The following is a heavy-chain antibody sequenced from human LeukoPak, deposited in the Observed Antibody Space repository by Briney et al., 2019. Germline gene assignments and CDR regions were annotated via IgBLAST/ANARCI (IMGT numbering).Heavy chain of an antibody. CDR2: IYDSGTI. J-gene: IGHJ4*02. CDR1: GFTVSTNY. CDR3: AKDVIYYYDSSGYPDY. V-gene: IGHV3-53*01. D-gene: IGHD3-22*01. Sequence: GGSLRLSCAASGFTVSTNYMSWVRQAPGKGLEWVSIIYDSGTIHYADSVKGRFTISRDNSKNTLYLQMNSLRAEDTAVYYCAKDVIYYYDSSGYPDYWGQGTLVTVSS.